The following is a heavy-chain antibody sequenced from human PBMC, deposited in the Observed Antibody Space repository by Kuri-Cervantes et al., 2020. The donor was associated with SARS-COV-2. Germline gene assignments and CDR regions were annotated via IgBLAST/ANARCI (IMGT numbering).Heavy chain of an antibody. CDR2: IIPNFGAP. D-gene: IGHD2-2*01. CDR3: ARDPRRYSSSSSYRYGIDV. J-gene: IGHJ6*02. Sequence: GGSLRLSCKASGGTISSYAMSWVRQAPGQGLEWLGGIIPNFGAPNYAQKFQGRVTITADESTSTVYMELSSLRSGDTATYSCARDPRRYSSSSSYRYGIDVWGQGNTVNVSS. CDR1: GGTISSYA. V-gene: IGHV1-69*01.